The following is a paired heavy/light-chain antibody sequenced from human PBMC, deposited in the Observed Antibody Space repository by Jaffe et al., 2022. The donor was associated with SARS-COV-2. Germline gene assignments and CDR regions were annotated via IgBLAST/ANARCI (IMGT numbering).Light chain of an antibody. CDR2: NNN. CDR3: AAWDDSLDAPDVV. CDR1: YSNIGSNT. Sequence: QSVLTQPPSASGTPGQRVSISCSGSYSNIGSNTVNWFQQLPGTAPKLLIYNNNQRPSGVPDRFSGSKSGTSASLIISGLQSEDEAEYYCAAWDDSLDAPDVVFGGGTKLTVL. J-gene: IGLJ2*01. V-gene: IGLV1-44*01.
Heavy chain of an antibody. J-gene: IGHJ5*01. CDR3: VRGGERWQQLANTWFDS. Sequence: VELVESGGGLVQPGGSLRLSCAASGFSFSRYWMSWVRQAPGKGLEWVANIKQDGSERFYVDSVEGRFTISRDNTKNSVSLQMKTLRADDTAVYYCVRGGERWQQLANTWFDSWGPGTVVTVSS. CDR1: GFSFSRYW. V-gene: IGHV3-7*01. CDR2: IKQDGSER. D-gene: IGHD1-1*01.